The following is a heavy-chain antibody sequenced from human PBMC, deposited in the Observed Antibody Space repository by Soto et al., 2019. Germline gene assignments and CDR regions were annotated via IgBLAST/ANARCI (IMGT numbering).Heavy chain of an antibody. V-gene: IGHV4-39*01. Sequence: PSETLSLTCTVSGGCISSSSYYWGWIRQPPGKGLEWIGSIYYSGNTYYNPSLKSRVTISVDTAKNQFSLKLSSVTAADTAVYYCARQYYFGTGSYYNRPXDFWGQGTLVTVSS. D-gene: IGHD3-10*01. CDR1: GGCISSSSYY. CDR2: IYYSGNT. CDR3: ARQYYFGTGSYYNRPXDF. J-gene: IGHJ4*02.